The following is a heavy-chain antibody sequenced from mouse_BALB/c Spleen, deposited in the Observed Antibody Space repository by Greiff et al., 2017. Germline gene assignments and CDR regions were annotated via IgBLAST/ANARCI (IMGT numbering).Heavy chain of an antibody. CDR3: ARSMITTEMDY. D-gene: IGHD2-4*01. V-gene: IGHV1-7*01. J-gene: IGHJ4*01. Sequence: LQESGAELAKPGASVKMSCKASGYTFTSYWMHWVKQRPGQGLEWIGYINPSTGYTEYNQKFKDKATLTADKSSSTAYMQLSSLTSEDSAVYYCARSMITTEMDYWGQGTSVTVSS. CDR2: INPSTGYT. CDR1: GYTFTSYW.